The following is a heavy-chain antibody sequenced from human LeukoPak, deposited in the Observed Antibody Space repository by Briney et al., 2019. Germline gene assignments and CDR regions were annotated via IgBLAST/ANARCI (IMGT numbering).Heavy chain of an antibody. V-gene: IGHV3-21*01. CDR2: ISSSSSYI. J-gene: IGHJ4*02. D-gene: IGHD5-12*01. CDR1: GFTFSSYS. CDR3: ARGIVATIGGDY. Sequence: GGSLRLSCAASGFTFSSYSMNWVRQAPGKGLEWVSSISSSSSYIYYADSVKGRFTISRDNAKNSPYLQMNSLRAEDTAVYYCARGIVATIGGDYWGQGTLVTVSS.